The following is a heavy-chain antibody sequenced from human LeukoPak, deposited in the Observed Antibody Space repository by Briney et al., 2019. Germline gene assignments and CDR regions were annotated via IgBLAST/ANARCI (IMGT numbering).Heavy chain of an antibody. CDR3: ARDVAVAGTDGFDY. V-gene: IGHV3-11*04. Sequence: KSGGSLRLSCAASGFTFSDYYMSWIRQAPGKGLGWVSYISSSGSTIYYADSVKGRFTISRDNAKNSLYLQMNSLRAEDTAVYYCARDVAVAGTDGFDYWGQGTLVTVSS. CDR2: ISSSGSTI. D-gene: IGHD6-19*01. J-gene: IGHJ4*02. CDR1: GFTFSDYY.